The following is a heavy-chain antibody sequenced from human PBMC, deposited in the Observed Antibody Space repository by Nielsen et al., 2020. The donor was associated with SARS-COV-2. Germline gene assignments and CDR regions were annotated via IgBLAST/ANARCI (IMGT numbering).Heavy chain of an antibody. D-gene: IGHD3-9*01. J-gene: IGHJ4*02. CDR2: IRSKAYGGTT. CDR1: GFTFGDYA. V-gene: IGHV3-49*03. Sequence: GESLKISCTASGFTFGDYAMSWFRQAPGKGLEWVGFIRSKAYGGTTEYAASVKGRFTISRDDSRSIAYLQMNSLKTEDTAVYYCTRGAFDWFRQGDWGQGTLVTVSS. CDR3: TRGAFDWFRQGD.